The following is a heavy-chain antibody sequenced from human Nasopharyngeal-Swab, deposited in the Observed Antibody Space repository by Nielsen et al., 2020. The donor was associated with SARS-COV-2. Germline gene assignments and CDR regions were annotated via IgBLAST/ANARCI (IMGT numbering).Heavy chain of an antibody. J-gene: IGHJ6*02. CDR1: SYTFTSHG. CDR3: ARDQNPRPDYDFWSGHIYGMDV. Sequence: ASVKVSCKASSYTFTSHGISWVRQAPGQGLEWMGWISAYNGNTNYAQKLQGRVTMTTDTSTSTAYMELRSLRSEDTAVYYCARDQNPRPDYDFWSGHIYGMDVWGQGTTVTVSS. CDR2: ISAYNGNT. V-gene: IGHV1-18*01. D-gene: IGHD3-3*01.